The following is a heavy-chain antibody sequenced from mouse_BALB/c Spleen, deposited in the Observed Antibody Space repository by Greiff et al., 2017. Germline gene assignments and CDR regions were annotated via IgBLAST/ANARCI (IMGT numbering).Heavy chain of an antibody. J-gene: IGHJ3*01. CDR3: ARGGYYEGLFAY. Sequence: EVKLMESGGGLVKPGGSLKLSCAASGFTFSSYAMSWVRQSPEKRLEWVAEISSGGSYTYYPDTVTGRFTISRDNAKNTLYLEMSSLRSEDTAMYYCARGGYYEGLFAYWGQGTLVTVS. V-gene: IGHV5-9-4*01. CDR2: ISSGGSYT. D-gene: IGHD2-3*01. CDR1: GFTFSSYA.